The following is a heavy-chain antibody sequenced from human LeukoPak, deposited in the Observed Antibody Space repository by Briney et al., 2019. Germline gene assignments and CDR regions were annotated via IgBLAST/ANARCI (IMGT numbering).Heavy chain of an antibody. CDR3: ARSAVGTSCCTAVDY. Sequence: PGGSLRLSCAASGFTSSTYAMTWVRQAPGKGLEWVSGISTSGDRTYYADSVKGRFTISRDNSKNTLYLQMNSLRAEDTAEYYCARSAVGTSCCTAVDYWGQGTLVTVSS. CDR2: ISTSGDRT. D-gene: IGHD1-26*01. J-gene: IGHJ4*02. CDR1: GFTSSTYA. V-gene: IGHV3-23*01.